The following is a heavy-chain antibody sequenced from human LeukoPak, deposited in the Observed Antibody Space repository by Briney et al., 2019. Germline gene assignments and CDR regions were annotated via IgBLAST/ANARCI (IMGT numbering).Heavy chain of an antibody. CDR1: GFTFSDHY. CDR3: ARVLDGYVDY. Sequence: LRLSCIGFGFTFSDHYMDWVRQPPGKGLEWIGEINHSGSTNYNPSLKSRVTISVDTSKNQFSLKLSSVSAADTAVYYCARVLDGYVDYWGQGTLVTVSS. V-gene: IGHV4-34*01. CDR2: INHSGST. J-gene: IGHJ4*02. D-gene: IGHD1-1*01.